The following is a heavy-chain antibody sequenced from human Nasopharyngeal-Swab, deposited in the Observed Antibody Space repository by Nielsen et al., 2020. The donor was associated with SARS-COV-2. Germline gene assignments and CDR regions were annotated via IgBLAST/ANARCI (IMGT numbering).Heavy chain of an antibody. J-gene: IGHJ6*02. D-gene: IGHD6-19*01. CDR2: INPSGGST. CDR1: GYTFTSYY. Sequence: ASVKVSCKASGYTFTSYYMHWVRQAPGQGLEWMGIINPSGGSTSYAQKFQGRVTMTRDTSISTAYMELSRLRSDDTAVYYCARDPTSVAGTGDYYYGMDVWGQGTTVIVSS. CDR3: ARDPTSVAGTGDYYYGMDV. V-gene: IGHV1-46*01.